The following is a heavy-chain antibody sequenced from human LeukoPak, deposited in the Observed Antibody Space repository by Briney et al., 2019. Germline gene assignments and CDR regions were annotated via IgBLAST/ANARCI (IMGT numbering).Heavy chain of an antibody. CDR3: ARGDFATFGV. CDR2: IFYSGNT. D-gene: IGHD3-10*02. CDR1: GGSISSYY. V-gene: IGHV4-59*08. J-gene: IGHJ6*02. Sequence: PSETLSLTCNVSGGSISSYYWSWIRQPPGKGLEWIGYIFYSGNTNYNPSLKSRVTISMDTSKNQFSLKLSSVTAADTAVYYCARGDFATFGVWGQGTTVTVSS.